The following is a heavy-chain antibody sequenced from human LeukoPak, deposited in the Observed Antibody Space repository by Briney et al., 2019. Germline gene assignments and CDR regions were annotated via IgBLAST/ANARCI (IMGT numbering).Heavy chain of an antibody. CDR1: GFTFSSSS. Sequence: GGSLRLSCAASGFTFSSSSMSWVRQAPGKGLEWGSYICSSSSYIYSADSVKVRFTISRDNAKNSLYLQMNSLRAEDTAVYYCARDKGRIAAAGKYVPYYFDYWGQGTLVTVSS. CDR2: ICSSSSYI. J-gene: IGHJ4*02. V-gene: IGHV3-21*01. D-gene: IGHD6-13*01. CDR3: ARDKGRIAAAGKYVPYYFDY.